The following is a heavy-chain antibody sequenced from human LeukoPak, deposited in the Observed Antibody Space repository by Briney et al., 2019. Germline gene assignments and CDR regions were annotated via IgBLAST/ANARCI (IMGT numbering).Heavy chain of an antibody. D-gene: IGHD6-19*01. J-gene: IGHJ3*02. V-gene: IGHV3-9*01. CDR3: AKAVAAPGAFDI. Sequence: PGGSLRLSCAASGFIFDESAMHWVRHAPGKGLEWVSGISWDSNNIIYADSVKGRFTISRDNAKNSLYLQMNSLRAEDTALYYCAKAVAAPGAFDIWGQGTVVTVSS. CDR2: ISWDSNNI. CDR1: GFIFDESA.